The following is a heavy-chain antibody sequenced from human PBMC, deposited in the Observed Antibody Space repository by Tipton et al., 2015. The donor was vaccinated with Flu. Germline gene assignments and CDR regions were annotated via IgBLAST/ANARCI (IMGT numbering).Heavy chain of an antibody. D-gene: IGHD2-8*01. CDR3: ARDRVMSRFDP. CDR2: IYHTGST. V-gene: IGHV4-61*01. CDR1: GDSVNSASYY. Sequence: TLSLTCSVSGDSVNSASYYWSWIRKPPGKGLEWIGNIYHTGSTNYNPSLKGRVTISLDTSKNQFSLRLASVTAADTAVYHCARDRVMSRFDPWGQGTLVTVSS. J-gene: IGHJ5*02.